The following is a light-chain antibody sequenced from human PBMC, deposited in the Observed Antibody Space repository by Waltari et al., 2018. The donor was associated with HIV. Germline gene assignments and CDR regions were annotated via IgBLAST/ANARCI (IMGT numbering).Light chain of an antibody. Sequence: QSALTPPASVSGSPGQSITISCTGTSRDIGAYNYVSWYQQHPGKAPKLLIYDVGTRPSGVSDRFSGSKSGNTASLTISGLQSEDEADYHCCAYAGPTGLSEVFGGGTKLTVL. CDR1: SRDIGAYNY. CDR2: DVG. V-gene: IGLV2-23*02. J-gene: IGLJ2*01. CDR3: CAYAGPTGLSEV.